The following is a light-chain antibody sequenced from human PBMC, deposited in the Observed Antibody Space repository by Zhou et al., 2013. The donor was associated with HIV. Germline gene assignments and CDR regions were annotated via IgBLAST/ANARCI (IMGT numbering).Light chain of an antibody. CDR2: KAS. J-gene: IGKJ3*01. Sequence: DIQMTQSPSTLSASVGDRVTITCRASQSISSWLAWYQQKPGKAPKLLIYKASSVESGVPSRFSGSGSGTEFTLTISSLQPEDFATYYCLQHNSYPLFTFGPGTKRGYQ. CDR1: QSISSW. V-gene: IGKV1-5*03. CDR3: LQHNSYPLFT.